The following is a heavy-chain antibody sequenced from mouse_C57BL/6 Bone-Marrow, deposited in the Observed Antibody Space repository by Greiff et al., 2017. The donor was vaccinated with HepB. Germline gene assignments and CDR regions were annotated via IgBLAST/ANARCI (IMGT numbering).Heavy chain of an antibody. CDR3: ARAGVDYSNWYFDV. CDR2: IDPSDSYT. V-gene: IGHV1-59*01. D-gene: IGHD2-5*01. CDR1: GYTFPSYW. J-gene: IGHJ1*03. Sequence: VQLQQPGAELVRPGTSVKLSCKASGYTFPSYWLHWVKQRPGQGLEWIGVIDPSDSYTNYNHTFKGQATLTVDTSSSTAYRQLSSLPSEDSAVYYGARAGVDYSNWYFDVWGTGTTVTVSS.